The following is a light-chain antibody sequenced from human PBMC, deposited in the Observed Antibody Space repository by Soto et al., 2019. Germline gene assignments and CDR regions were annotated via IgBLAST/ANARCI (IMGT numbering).Light chain of an antibody. CDR3: LLSYSGARV. CDR2: NTS. CDR1: TGAVTSGHY. J-gene: IGLJ3*02. V-gene: IGLV7-46*01. Sequence: QTVVTQEPSLTVSPGGTITLTCGSSTGAVTSGHYPYWFQQKPGQAPRTLVYNTSDKHSWAPARFSGSLLGGKAALTLSGAQPEDEAEYYCLLSYSGARVFGGGTKLTVL.